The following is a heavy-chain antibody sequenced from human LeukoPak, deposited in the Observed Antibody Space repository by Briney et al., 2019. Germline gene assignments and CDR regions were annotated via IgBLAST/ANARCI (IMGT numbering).Heavy chain of an antibody. CDR2: IYYSGST. Sequence: SETLSLTCTVSGGSISSSSYYWSWIRQPPGKGLEWIGYIYYSGSTNYNPSLKSRVTISVDTSKNQFSLKLSSVTAADTAVYYCARGFLVSGWYIFDYWGQGTLVTVSS. J-gene: IGHJ4*02. V-gene: IGHV4-61*01. D-gene: IGHD6-19*01. CDR3: ARGFLVSGWYIFDY. CDR1: GGSISSSSYY.